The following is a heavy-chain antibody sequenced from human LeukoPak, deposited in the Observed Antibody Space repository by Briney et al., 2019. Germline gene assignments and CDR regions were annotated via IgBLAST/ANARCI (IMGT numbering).Heavy chain of an antibody. D-gene: IGHD3-9*01. Sequence: SETLSLTCTVSGGSISSSSYYWGWIRQPPGKGLEWIGSIYYSGSTYYNPSLKSRVTVSVDTSKNQFSLKLSSVTAADTALYYCATSQGHFDWSVWGQGTLVTVSS. J-gene: IGHJ4*02. CDR3: ATSQGHFDWSV. CDR1: GGSISSSSYY. V-gene: IGHV4-39*01. CDR2: IYYSGST.